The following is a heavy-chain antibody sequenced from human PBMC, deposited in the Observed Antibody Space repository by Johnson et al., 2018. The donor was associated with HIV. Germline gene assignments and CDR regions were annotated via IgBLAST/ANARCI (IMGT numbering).Heavy chain of an antibody. CDR3: AKDLAFAYCGGDCYSGAFDI. V-gene: IGHV3-23*04. J-gene: IGHJ3*02. Sequence: VQLVESGGGVVQPGRSLRLSCAASGFTLSNYGIHWVRQAPGQGLEWVSAISGSGGSTYYADSVKGRFTISRDNSKNTLYLQMNSLRAEDTAVYYCAKDLAFAYCGGDCYSGAFDIWGQGTMVTVSS. D-gene: IGHD2-21*02. CDR2: ISGSGGST. CDR1: GFTLSNYG.